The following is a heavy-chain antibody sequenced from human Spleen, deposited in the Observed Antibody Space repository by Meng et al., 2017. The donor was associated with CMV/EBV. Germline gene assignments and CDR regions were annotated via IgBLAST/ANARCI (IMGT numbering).Heavy chain of an antibody. CDR2: ISTDDGNT. J-gene: IGHJ4*02. CDR1: DYTFITYG. CDR3: AMVGTSRGGLFDY. V-gene: IGHV1-18*01. Sequence: ASVKVSCKASDYTFITYGFAWVRQAPGQGLEWLGWISTDDGNTDYAQKVQGRVSMTADTSTSTGYMELRRLRSDDTAVYYCAMVGTSRGGLFDYWGQGNLVTVSS. D-gene: IGHD4/OR15-4a*01.